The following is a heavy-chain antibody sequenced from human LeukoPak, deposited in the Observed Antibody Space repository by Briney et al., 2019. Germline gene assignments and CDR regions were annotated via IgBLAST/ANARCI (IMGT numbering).Heavy chain of an antibody. D-gene: IGHD4-17*01. Sequence: GGSLRLSCAASGFTFSSYSMNWIRQAPGKGLEWVSSISSSTSYIYYADSVKGRFTISKDDAKNSLYLQMNSLRAEDTAVYYCARAGGSTVSHSDYWGQGTLVTVSS. CDR2: ISSSTSYI. V-gene: IGHV3-21*01. CDR3: ARAGGSTVSHSDY. CDR1: GFTFSSYS. J-gene: IGHJ4*02.